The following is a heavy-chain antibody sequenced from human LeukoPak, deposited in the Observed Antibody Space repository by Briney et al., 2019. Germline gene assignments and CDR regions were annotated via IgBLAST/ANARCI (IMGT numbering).Heavy chain of an antibody. Sequence: GGSLRLSCAASGFTFSSYGMSWVRQAPGKGLEWVSVIYSGGSTYYADSVKGRFTISRDNSKNTLYLQMNSLRAEDTAVYYCARDNDAFDIWGQGTMVTVSS. V-gene: IGHV3-53*01. CDR1: GFTFSSYG. CDR3: ARDNDAFDI. CDR2: IYSGGST. J-gene: IGHJ3*02.